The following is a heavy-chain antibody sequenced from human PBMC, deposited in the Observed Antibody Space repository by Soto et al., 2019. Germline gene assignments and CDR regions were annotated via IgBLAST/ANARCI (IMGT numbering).Heavy chain of an antibody. CDR3: ASSPVYYDFWHHPKTFDF. D-gene: IGHD3-3*01. CDR1: GATFTSYD. J-gene: IGHJ4*01. CDR2: IIPNFGAT. Sequence: ASVKVSCKASGATFTSYDINWVRQAPGQGIEWMGGIIPNFGATNYAQKFQGRVTMTADKSTSTAYMELSRLRFEDTAVDYCASSPVYYDFWHHPKTFDFRGQGT. V-gene: IGHV1-69*06.